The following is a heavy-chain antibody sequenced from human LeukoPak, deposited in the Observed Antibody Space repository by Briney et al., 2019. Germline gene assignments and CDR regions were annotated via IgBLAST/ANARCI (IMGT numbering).Heavy chain of an antibody. CDR1: GFTFSSYA. CDR3: ARSHSSAFAWGFDI. D-gene: IGHD6-19*01. CDR2: ISGSGGST. Sequence: GGSLRLSCAASGFTFSSYAMSRVHQAPGKGLEWVSAISGSGGSTYYADSVRGRFTISRDNSKNTLYLQMNSLRADDTAVYYCARSHSSAFAWGFDIWGQGTRVTVSS. J-gene: IGHJ3*02. V-gene: IGHV3-23*01.